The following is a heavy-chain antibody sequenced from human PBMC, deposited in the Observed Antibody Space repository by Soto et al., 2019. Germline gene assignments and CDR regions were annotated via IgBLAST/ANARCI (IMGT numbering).Heavy chain of an antibody. V-gene: IGHV3-23*01. CDR3: AKAGSSWVYYYGMDV. CDR2: ISGSGGST. D-gene: IGHD6-6*01. Sequence: GGSLRLSCAASGFTFSSYAMSWVRQAPGKGLEWVSAISGSGGSTYYADSVKGRFTISRDNSKNTLYLQMNSLRAEDTAVYYCAKAGSSWVYYYGMDVWGQGTTVTVSS. CDR1: GFTFSSYA. J-gene: IGHJ6*02.